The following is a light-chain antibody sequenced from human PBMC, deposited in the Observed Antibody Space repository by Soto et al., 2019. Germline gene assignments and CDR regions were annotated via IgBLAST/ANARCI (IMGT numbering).Light chain of an antibody. CDR2: SAS. CDR1: QSFSSY. V-gene: IGKV3-15*01. CDR3: QQYNNWPTWT. Sequence: EILMTQSPATLSVSPGEGANLSCRAIQSFSSYLAWYHQKPGHAPRLLIYSASTRATGIPARFSGSGSGTEFILTISSLQSEDFAVYYCQQYNNWPTWTFGQGTKV. J-gene: IGKJ1*01.